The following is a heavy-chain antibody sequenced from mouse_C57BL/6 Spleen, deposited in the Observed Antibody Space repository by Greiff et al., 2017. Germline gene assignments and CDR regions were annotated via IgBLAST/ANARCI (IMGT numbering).Heavy chain of an antibody. J-gene: IGHJ1*03. Sequence: EVKLVESGPELVKPGASVKISCKASGYSFTGYYMNWVKQSPEKSLEWIGEINPSTGGTTYNQKFKAKATLTVDKSSSTAYMQLKSLTSEDSAVYYCARWAYYYSSTYQYFDVWGTGTTVTVSS. CDR3: ARWAYYYSSTYQYFDV. D-gene: IGHD1-1*01. V-gene: IGHV1-42*01. CDR2: INPSTGGT. CDR1: GYSFTGYY.